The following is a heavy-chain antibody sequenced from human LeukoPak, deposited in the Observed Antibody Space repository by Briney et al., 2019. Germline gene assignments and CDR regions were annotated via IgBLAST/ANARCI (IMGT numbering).Heavy chain of an antibody. Sequence: SVKVSCKASGGTFSSYAISWVRQAPGQGLEWMGRIIPIFGTANYAQKFQGRVTITTDESTSTAYMELSSLRSEDTAVCYCAKDRGSYYYDSSGYYYFDYWGQGTLVTVSS. D-gene: IGHD3-22*01. V-gene: IGHV1-69*05. CDR1: GGTFSSYA. J-gene: IGHJ4*02. CDR3: AKDRGSYYYDSSGYYYFDY. CDR2: IIPIFGTA.